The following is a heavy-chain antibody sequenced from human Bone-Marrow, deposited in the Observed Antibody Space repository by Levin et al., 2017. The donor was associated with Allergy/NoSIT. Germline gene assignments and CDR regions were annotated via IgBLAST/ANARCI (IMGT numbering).Heavy chain of an antibody. CDR1: GGSISSGDYY. CDR3: ARADIVATKDAFDI. V-gene: IGHV4-30-4*01. CDR2: IYYSGST. D-gene: IGHD5-12*01. J-gene: IGHJ3*02. Sequence: SETLSLTCTVSGGSISSGDYYWSWIRQPPGTGLEWIGYIYYSGSTYYNPSLKSRVTISVDTSKNQFSLKLSSVTAADTAVYYCARADIVATKDAFDIWGQGTMVTVSS.